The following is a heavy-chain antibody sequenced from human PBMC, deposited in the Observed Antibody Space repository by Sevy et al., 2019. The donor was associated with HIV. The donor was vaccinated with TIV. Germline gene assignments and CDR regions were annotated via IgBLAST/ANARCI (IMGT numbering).Heavy chain of an antibody. CDR2: ISGSGGST. D-gene: IGHD5-12*01. CDR1: GFTFSSYA. CDR3: ATTLDKGVVATSPGSQYFDY. V-gene: IGHV3-23*01. J-gene: IGHJ4*02. Sequence: GGSLRLSCAASGFTFSSYAMSWVRQAPGKGLEWVSAISGSGGSTYYADSVKGRFTISRDNSKNTLYLQMNSLRAEDTGVYDGATTLDKGVVATSPGSQYFDYWGQGTLVTVSS.